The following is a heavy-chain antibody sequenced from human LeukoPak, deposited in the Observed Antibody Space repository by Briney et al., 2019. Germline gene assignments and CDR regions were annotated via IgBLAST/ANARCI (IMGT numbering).Heavy chain of an antibody. D-gene: IGHD1-26*01. CDR2: ILYDENDK. CDR1: GFTFSSYS. V-gene: IGHV3-30*18. CDR3: AKEGIVGTNTGGQLES. Sequence: GGSLRLSCAASGFTFSSYSMNWVRQAPGKGLEWVAVILYDENDKYYADSVKGRFIISRDNSKNTMYLQMNNLRVEDTALYYCAKEGIVGTNTGGQLESWGQGTLVSVSS. J-gene: IGHJ4*02.